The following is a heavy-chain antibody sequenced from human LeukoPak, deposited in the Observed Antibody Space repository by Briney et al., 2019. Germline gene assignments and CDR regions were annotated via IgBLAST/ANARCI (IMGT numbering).Heavy chain of an antibody. CDR1: GFTFSSYS. CDR3: AREGGYCSSTTCYFDS. Sequence: GGSLRLSCAASGFTFSSYSMHWVRQAPGKGLEWVAVISDDGSKKSYADSVKGRFTVSRDNSKNTLYLQMNGPRVEDTAVYYCAREGGYCSSTTCYFDSWGQGTLVTVSS. CDR2: ISDDGSKK. D-gene: IGHD2-2*01. J-gene: IGHJ4*02. V-gene: IGHV3-30-3*01.